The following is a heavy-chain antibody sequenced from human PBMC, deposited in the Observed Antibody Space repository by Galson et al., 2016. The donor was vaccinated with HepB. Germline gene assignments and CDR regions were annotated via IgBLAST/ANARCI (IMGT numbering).Heavy chain of an antibody. D-gene: IGHD2-15*01. J-gene: IGHJ5*02. CDR2: INYSGST. CDR3: SKICSGGSCREGP. V-gene: IGHV4-34*01. CDR1: GGSFNGYY. Sequence: ETLSLTCAIHGGSFNGYYWSWVRQSPGKGLEWIGEINYSGSTKYSPSLESRATISVDTSKKQFSLNLTSVPAAVTAVYYCSKICSGGSCREGPWGQGTLFPVSS.